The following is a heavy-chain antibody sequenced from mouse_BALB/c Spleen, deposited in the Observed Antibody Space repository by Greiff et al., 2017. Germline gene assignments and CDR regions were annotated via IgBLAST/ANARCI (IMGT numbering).Heavy chain of an antibody. CDR3: ARERDYDWTTSFAY. D-gene: IGHD2-4*01. V-gene: IGHV5-6*01. Sequence: EVMLVESGGDLVKPGGSLKLSCAASGFTFSSYGMSWVRQTPDKRLEWVATISSGGSYTYYPDSVKGRFTISRDNAHNTLYLQMSSLKSEDTAMYYCARERDYDWTTSFAYWGQGTLVTVSA. J-gene: IGHJ3*01. CDR1: GFTFSSYG. CDR2: ISSGGSYT.